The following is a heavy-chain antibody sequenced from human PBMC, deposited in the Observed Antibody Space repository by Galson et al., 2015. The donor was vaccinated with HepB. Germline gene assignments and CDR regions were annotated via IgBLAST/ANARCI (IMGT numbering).Heavy chain of an antibody. V-gene: IGHV1-69*13. CDR2: IIPIFGTA. D-gene: IGHD6-6*01. Sequence: SVKVSCKASGGTFSSYAISWVRQAPGQGLEWMGGIIPIFGTANYAQKFQGRVTITADESTSTAYMELSSLRSEDTAVYYCANLKREEQLVSHYYYYYMDVWGKGTTVTVSS. CDR3: ANLKREEQLVSHYYYYYMDV. CDR1: GGTFSSYA. J-gene: IGHJ6*03.